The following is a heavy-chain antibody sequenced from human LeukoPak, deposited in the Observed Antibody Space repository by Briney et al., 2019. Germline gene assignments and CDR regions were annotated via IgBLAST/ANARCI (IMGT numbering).Heavy chain of an antibody. CDR3: AKDAREWLVLGAFHI. CDR2: IRDSGGST. D-gene: IGHD6-19*01. CDR1: GFTFSSYA. V-gene: IGHV3-23*01. J-gene: IGHJ3*02. Sequence: PGGSLRLSCAASGFTFSSYAMSWVRQAPGKGLEWVSAIRDSGGSTYYADSVKGRFTISRDNSKNTLYQQMNSLRAEDTAVYYCAKDAREWLVLGAFHIWGQGTMVTVSS.